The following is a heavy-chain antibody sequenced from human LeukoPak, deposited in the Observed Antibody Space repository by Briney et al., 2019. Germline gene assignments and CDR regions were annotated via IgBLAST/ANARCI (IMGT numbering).Heavy chain of an antibody. CDR3: AKGPHFDWSLQYYFDY. CDR2: INAGNGNT. V-gene: IGHV1-3*01. J-gene: IGHJ4*02. CDR1: GYTFTSYA. D-gene: IGHD3-9*01. Sequence: ASVKVSCKASGYTFTSYAMHWVRQAPGQRLEWMGWINAGNGNTKYSQKFQGRVTITRDTSASTAYMELSSLRSEDTAVYYCAKGPHFDWSLQYYFDYWGQGTLVTVSS.